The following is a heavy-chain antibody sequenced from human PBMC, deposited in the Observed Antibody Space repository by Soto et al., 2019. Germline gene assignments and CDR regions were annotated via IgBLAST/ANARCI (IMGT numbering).Heavy chain of an antibody. Sequence: HPGGSLRLSCAASGFTFSSYGMHWVRQAPGKGLEWVAVIWYDGSNKYYADSVKGRFTISRDNSKNTLYLQMNSLRAEDTAVYYCARDQRLLRFLSYGMDVWGQGTTVTVS. V-gene: IGHV3-33*01. J-gene: IGHJ6*02. CDR1: GFTFSSYG. D-gene: IGHD3-3*01. CDR2: IWYDGSNK. CDR3: ARDQRLLRFLSYGMDV.